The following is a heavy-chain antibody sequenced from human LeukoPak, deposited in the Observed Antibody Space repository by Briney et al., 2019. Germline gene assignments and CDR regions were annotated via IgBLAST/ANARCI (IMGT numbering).Heavy chain of an antibody. CDR2: ISSSSNTI. CDR1: GFTFSSYE. CDR3: ARSGGSYIDY. J-gene: IGHJ4*02. Sequence: GGSLRLSCAASGFTFSSYEMNWVRQAPGKGLEWVSYISSSSNTIYYADSVKGRFTISRDNAKNSLPLQMNSLRAEDTAVYYCARSGGSYIDYWGQGTLVTVSS. V-gene: IGHV3-48*03. D-gene: IGHD1-26*01.